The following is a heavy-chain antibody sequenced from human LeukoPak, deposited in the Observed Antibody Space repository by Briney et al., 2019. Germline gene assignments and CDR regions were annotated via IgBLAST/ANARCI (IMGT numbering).Heavy chain of an antibody. CDR2: INTNTGNP. Sequence: ASVKVSCKASGYTFTSYAMNWVRQAPGQGLEWMGWINTNTGNPTYAQGFTGRFVLSLDTSVSTAYLQISSLKAEDTAVYYCASDLYYYDSSGYYNFLPGRFDYWGQGTLVTVSS. CDR3: ASDLYYYDSSGYYNFLPGRFDY. CDR1: GYTFTSYA. D-gene: IGHD3-22*01. J-gene: IGHJ4*02. V-gene: IGHV7-4-1*02.